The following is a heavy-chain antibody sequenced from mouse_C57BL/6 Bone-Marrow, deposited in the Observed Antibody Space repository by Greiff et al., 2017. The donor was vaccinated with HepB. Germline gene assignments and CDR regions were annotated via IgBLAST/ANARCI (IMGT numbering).Heavy chain of an antibody. J-gene: IGHJ2*01. CDR1: GYTFTSYW. CDR2: IHPNSGST. Sequence: VQLQQPGAELVKPGASVKLSCKASGYTFTSYWMHWVKQRPGQGLEWIGMIHPNSGSTNYNEKFKSKATLTVYKSSITAYMQLSSLTSDASAVYSCARERGLRGYFDYWGQGTTLTVSS. CDR3: ARERGLRGYFDY. V-gene: IGHV1-64*01. D-gene: IGHD2-2*01.